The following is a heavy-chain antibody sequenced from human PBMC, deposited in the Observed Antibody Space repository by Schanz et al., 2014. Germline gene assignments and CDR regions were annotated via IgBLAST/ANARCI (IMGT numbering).Heavy chain of an antibody. V-gene: IGHV1-8*02. J-gene: IGHJ5*02. CDR3: AREVGLYDRGWFDP. CDR1: GGTFSSYS. D-gene: IGHD3-22*01. CDR2: MNPNSGNP. Sequence: QVQLEQSGAEVKKPGSSVKVSCKASGGTFSSYSISWVRQAPGQGLEWLGWMNPNSGNPGFAQKFRGRVTMTRNTSMSTAYMELSSLRSEDTAVYYCAREVGLYDRGWFDPWGQGTLVTVSS.